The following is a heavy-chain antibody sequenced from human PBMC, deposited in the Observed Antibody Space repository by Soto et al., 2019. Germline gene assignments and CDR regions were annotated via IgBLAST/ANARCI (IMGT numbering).Heavy chain of an antibody. Sequence: GGSLRLSCAASGFTFSNAWMSWVRQAPGKGLEWVGRIKSKTDGGTTDYAAPVKGRFTISRDDSKNTLYLQMNSLKTEDTAVYYCTTQHGLVVVVAAPPGTASTADYWGQGTLVTVSS. CDR1: GFTFSNAW. J-gene: IGHJ4*02. V-gene: IGHV3-15*01. D-gene: IGHD2-15*01. CDR2: IKSKTDGGTT. CDR3: TTQHGLVVVVAAPPGTASTADY.